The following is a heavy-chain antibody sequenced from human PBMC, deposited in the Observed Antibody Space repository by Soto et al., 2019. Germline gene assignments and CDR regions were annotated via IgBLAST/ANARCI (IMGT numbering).Heavy chain of an antibody. J-gene: IGHJ4*02. CDR2: IYYSGST. CDR3: ARERYSSSSGGFDY. Sequence: SETLSLTCDVPGGYVSSSCWSWIRQTPGKGLEWIGYIYYSGSTNYNPSLKSRVTISVDTSKNQFSLKLSSVTAADTAVYYCARERYSSSSGGFDYWGQGTLVTVSS. CDR1: GGYVSSSC. V-gene: IGHV4-59*02. D-gene: IGHD6-6*01.